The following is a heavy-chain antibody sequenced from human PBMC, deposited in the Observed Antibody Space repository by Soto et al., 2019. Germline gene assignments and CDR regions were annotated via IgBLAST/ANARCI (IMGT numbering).Heavy chain of an antibody. Sequence: SETLSLTCTVSGGSISSYYWSWIRQPPGKGLEWIGYIYYSGSTNYNPSLKSQVTISVDTSKNQFSLKLSSVTAADTAVYYCARVLSWNYSIDYWGQGTLVTVSS. J-gene: IGHJ4*02. CDR1: GGSISSYY. CDR3: ARVLSWNYSIDY. CDR2: IYYSGST. V-gene: IGHV4-59*01. D-gene: IGHD1-7*01.